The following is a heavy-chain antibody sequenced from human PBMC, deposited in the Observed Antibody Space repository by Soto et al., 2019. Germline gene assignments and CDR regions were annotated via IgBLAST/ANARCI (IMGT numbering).Heavy chain of an antibody. CDR1: GGSFSGYY. CDR3: ARGNTYYYDSRGYYEVGDFDY. V-gene: IGHV4-34*01. CDR2: INHSGST. Sequence: SETLSLTCAVYGGSFSGYYWSWIRQPPGKGLEWIGEINHSGSTNYNPSLKSRVTISVDTSKNQFSLKLSSVTAADTAVYYCARGNTYYYDSRGYYEVGDFDYWGQGTLVTVSS. J-gene: IGHJ4*02. D-gene: IGHD3-22*01.